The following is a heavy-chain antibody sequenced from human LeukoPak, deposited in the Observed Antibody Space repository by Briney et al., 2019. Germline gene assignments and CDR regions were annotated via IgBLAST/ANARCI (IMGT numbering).Heavy chain of an antibody. J-gene: IGHJ4*02. D-gene: IGHD3-22*01. V-gene: IGHV4-38-2*02. CDR2: IYYSGST. CDR1: GYSISSGYY. Sequence: SETLSLTCTVSGYSISSGYYWGWIRQPPGKGLEWIGSIYYSGSTYYNPSLKSRVTISVDTSKNQFSLKLSSVTAADTAVYYCARERYYDSSGAYDYWGQGTLVTVSS. CDR3: ARERYYDSSGAYDY.